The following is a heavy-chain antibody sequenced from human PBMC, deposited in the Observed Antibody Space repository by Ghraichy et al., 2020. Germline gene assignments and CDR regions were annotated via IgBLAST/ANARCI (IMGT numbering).Heavy chain of an antibody. Sequence: GGSLRLSCAASGFTVSSNYMSWVRQAPGKGLEWVLVIYSSGTTYYADSVKGRFTISRDNSKNTLYLQMNSLRAEDTAVYFCASHYGSGSFAYWGQGTLVTVSS. CDR2: IYSSGTT. V-gene: IGHV3-53*01. CDR1: GFTVSSNY. D-gene: IGHD3-10*01. CDR3: ASHYGSGSFAY. J-gene: IGHJ4*02.